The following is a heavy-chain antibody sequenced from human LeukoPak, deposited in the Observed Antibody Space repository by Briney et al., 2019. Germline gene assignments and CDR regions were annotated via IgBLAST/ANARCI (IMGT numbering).Heavy chain of an antibody. CDR2: ISSSGSTI. D-gene: IGHD3-22*01. CDR1: GFTFSSYE. V-gene: IGHV3-48*03. Sequence: PGGSLRLSCAASGFTFSSYEMNWVRQAPGKGLEWVSYISSSGSTIYYADSVKGRFTISRDNAKNTLYLQMNSLRAEDTAVYYCAKATIINMIVAYYFDYWGQGTLVTVSS. CDR3: AKATIINMIVAYYFDY. J-gene: IGHJ4*02.